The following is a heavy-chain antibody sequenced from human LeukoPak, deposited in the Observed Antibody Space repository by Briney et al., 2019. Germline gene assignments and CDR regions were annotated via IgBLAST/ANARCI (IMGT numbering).Heavy chain of an antibody. J-gene: IGHJ3*02. Sequence: PSETLSLTCAVSGGSISSGGYSWSWIRQPPGKGLEWVEHNHYSGSTYYNTSLKSRVTISVDTSKNQFSLKLSSVTAADTAVYYCARGGFWSGYRPDAFDIWGQGTMVTVSS. CDR2: NHYSGST. D-gene: IGHD3-3*01. CDR1: GGSISSGGYS. CDR3: ARGGFWSGYRPDAFDI. V-gene: IGHV4-30-4*07.